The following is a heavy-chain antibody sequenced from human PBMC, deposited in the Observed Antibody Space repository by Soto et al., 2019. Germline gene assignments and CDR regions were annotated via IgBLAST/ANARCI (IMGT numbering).Heavy chain of an antibody. CDR2: IVVGNGNT. D-gene: IGHD2-15*01. CDR3: ARYARQDY. Sequence: SVKVSCKASGFTFTSSAVQWVRQARGQRLEWIGWIVVGNGNTNYAQKFQDRVTMTRDMSTSTAYMELRSLRSDDTAVYYCARYARQDYWGQGTLVTVSS. J-gene: IGHJ4*02. CDR1: GFTFTSSA. V-gene: IGHV1-58*01.